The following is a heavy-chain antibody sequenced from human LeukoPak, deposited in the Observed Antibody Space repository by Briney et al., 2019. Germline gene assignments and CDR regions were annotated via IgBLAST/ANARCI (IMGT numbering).Heavy chain of an antibody. D-gene: IGHD3-10*01. CDR3: AADRGYGSGTYYNY. CDR2: IVVGSGNT. Sequence: ASVKVSCKASGFTFTSSAVQWVRQARGQRLEWIGWIVVGSGNTNYAQKFQERVTTTRDMSRSTAYMELSSLRSEDTAVYYCAADRGYGSGTYYNYWGLGTLVTVSS. CDR1: GFTFTSSA. J-gene: IGHJ4*02. V-gene: IGHV1-58*01.